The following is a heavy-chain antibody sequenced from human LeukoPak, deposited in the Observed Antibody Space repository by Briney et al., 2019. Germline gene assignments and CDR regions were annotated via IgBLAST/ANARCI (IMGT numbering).Heavy chain of an antibody. CDR3: ARDPYSSTWSYGMDV. J-gene: IGHJ6*02. D-gene: IGHD6-13*01. CDR2: IKQDGSEK. V-gene: IGHV3-7*05. CDR1: GFTFSTYW. Sequence: PGGSLRLSCAASGFTFSTYWMSWVRQAPGKGLEWVANIKQDGSEKVYVDSVKGRFTISKDNAQNSLLLQMNALRAEDTAVYYCARDPYSSTWSYGMDVWGQGTTVTVSS.